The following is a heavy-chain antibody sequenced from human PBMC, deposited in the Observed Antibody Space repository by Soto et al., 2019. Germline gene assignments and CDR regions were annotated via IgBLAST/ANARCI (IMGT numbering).Heavy chain of an antibody. CDR2: IIPIFGTA. CDR1: GGTFSSYA. J-gene: IGHJ4*02. CDR3: AGGVVTAIPPEPLKYYFDY. Sequence: GASVKVSCKASGGTFSSYAISWVRQAPGQGLEWMGGIIPIFGTANYAQKFQGRVTITADESTSTAYMELSSLRSEDTAVYYCAGGVVTAIPPEPLKYYFDYWGQRTLVPVSP. V-gene: IGHV1-69*13. D-gene: IGHD2-21*02.